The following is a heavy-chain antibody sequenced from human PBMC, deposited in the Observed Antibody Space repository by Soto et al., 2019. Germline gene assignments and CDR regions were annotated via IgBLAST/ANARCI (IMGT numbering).Heavy chain of an antibody. J-gene: IGHJ3*02. CDR2: ISYDGSNK. CDR1: GFTFSSYA. V-gene: IGHV3-30-3*01. CDR3: ARAQWLDAFDI. Sequence: GGSLRLSCAASGFTFSSYAMHWVRQAPGKGLKRVAVISYDGSNKYYADSVKGRFTISRDNSKNTLYLQMNSLLAEDTVVCYCARAQWLDAFDIWGQGTMVTVSS. D-gene: IGHD6-19*01.